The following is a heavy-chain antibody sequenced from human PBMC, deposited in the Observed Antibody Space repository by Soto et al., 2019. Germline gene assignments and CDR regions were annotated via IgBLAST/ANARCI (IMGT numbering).Heavy chain of an antibody. V-gene: IGHV1-8*01. CDR3: LRGRGANFAP. Sequence: ASVKVSCKASGYTFSNYDINWVRQATGQGLEWMGWMNPNSGNTGYAQKFQGRVSMTRDTSITTAYMELSSLTSEDTAVYYCLRGRGANFAPWGQGTQVTVSS. J-gene: IGHJ5*02. D-gene: IGHD3-10*01. CDR1: GYTFSNYD. CDR2: MNPNSGNT.